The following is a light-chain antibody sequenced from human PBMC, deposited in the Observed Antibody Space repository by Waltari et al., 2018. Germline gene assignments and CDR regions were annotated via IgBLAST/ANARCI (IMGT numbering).Light chain of an antibody. V-gene: IGKV4-1*01. Sequence: DIVMTQSPDSLAGSLCERATINCKSSQSVLYSSNNNNYLAWYQQKPGQSPKLLIYWASTRESGVPDRFSGSGSGADFTLTISTLQAEDVAVYYCQQYYSTPYTFGQGTRLEIK. CDR3: QQYYSTPYT. J-gene: IGKJ2*01. CDR2: WAS. CDR1: QSVLYSSNNNNY.